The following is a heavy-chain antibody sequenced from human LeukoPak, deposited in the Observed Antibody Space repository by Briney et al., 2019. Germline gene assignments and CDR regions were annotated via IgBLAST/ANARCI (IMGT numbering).Heavy chain of an antibody. V-gene: IGHV1-2*02. CDR3: ARDPDYGDNI. Sequence: ASVKVSCKASGGTFSSYAISWVRQAPGQGLEWMGWINPNSGGTNYAQKFQGRVTMTRDTSISTAYMELSRLRSDDTAVYYCARDPDYGDNIWGQGTLVTVSS. CDR1: GGTFSSYA. D-gene: IGHD4-17*01. J-gene: IGHJ4*02. CDR2: INPNSGGT.